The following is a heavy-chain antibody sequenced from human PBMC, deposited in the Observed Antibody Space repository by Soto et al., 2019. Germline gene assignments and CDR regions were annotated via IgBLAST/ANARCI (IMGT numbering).Heavy chain of an antibody. CDR2: INWNSNNI. D-gene: IGHD2-21*02. Sequence: EVQLVESGGGLLQPGRSLRLSCAASGFTFDDYAMHWVRQATGKGLEWVSGINWNSNNIAYADSVKGRFTISRDNAKNSLYLQINSLRVEDTDLYYCARGGVVVVTTSYFDSWGRGTLVTVSS. V-gene: IGHV3-9*01. CDR3: ARGGVVVVTTSYFDS. J-gene: IGHJ4*02. CDR1: GFTFDDYA.